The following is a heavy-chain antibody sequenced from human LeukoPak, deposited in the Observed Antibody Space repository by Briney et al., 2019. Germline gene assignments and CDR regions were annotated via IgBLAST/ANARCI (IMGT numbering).Heavy chain of an antibody. CDR2: VRYDGNNK. Sequence: GRSLRLSCAAYGFSFSSNGMHWVRQAPGKGLEWVAVVRYDGNNKYYADSVKGRFTISRDNSKNTLFLQMNSLRAEDTAVYYCARDRATDAFDIWGQGTMVTVSS. CDR3: ARDRATDAFDI. CDR1: GFSFSSNG. V-gene: IGHV3-33*01. J-gene: IGHJ3*02.